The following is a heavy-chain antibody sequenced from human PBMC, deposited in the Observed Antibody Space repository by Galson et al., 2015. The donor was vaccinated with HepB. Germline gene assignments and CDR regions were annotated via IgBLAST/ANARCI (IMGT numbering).Heavy chain of an antibody. V-gene: IGHV1-18*01. D-gene: IGHD1-7*01. CDR3: ARDYAMSTRNYFDP. J-gene: IGHJ5*02. CDR1: SDTFASYA. Sequence: SVKVSCKASSDTFASYALNWVRQAPGQGLEWIGWISGYSGNTNYAQKFEGRVIMTRDTSTNTVYMEMRSLRSDDTAVYFCARDYAMSTRNYFDPWGQGTLVTVSS. CDR2: ISGYSGNT.